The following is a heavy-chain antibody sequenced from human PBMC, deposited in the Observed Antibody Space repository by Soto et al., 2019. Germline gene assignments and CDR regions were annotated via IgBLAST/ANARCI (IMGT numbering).Heavy chain of an antibody. CDR2: VYQSGTT. CDR3: ARQPESTSYFDY. D-gene: IGHD2-2*01. J-gene: IGHJ4*02. Sequence: QLQLQESGPGLVRSSETLFLTCSVSGASISTSSDFWGWIRQAPGKGLEWIGNVYQSGTTRLNPSRKSRVSIFVDRSKNQFSLELNSATAADRAVYYCARQPESTSYFDYWGQGILVTVSS. V-gene: IGHV4-39*01. CDR1: GASISTSSDF.